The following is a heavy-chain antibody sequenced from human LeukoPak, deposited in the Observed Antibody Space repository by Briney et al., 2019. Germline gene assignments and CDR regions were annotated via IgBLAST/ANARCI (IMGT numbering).Heavy chain of an antibody. J-gene: IGHJ4*02. CDR3: AREQGKGYYYDSSGFDY. Sequence: GGSLRLSCAASGFTVSSNYMSWVRQAPGKGLEWVSVIYSGGSTYYADSVKGRFTISRDNSKNTLYLQMNSLRAEDTAVYYCAREQGKGYYYDSSGFDYWGQGTLVTVSS. D-gene: IGHD3-22*01. CDR2: IYSGGST. V-gene: IGHV3-66*01. CDR1: GFTVSSNY.